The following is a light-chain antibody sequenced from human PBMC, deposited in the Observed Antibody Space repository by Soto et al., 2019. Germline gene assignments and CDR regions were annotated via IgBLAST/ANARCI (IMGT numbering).Light chain of an antibody. CDR2: EVS. CDR1: SSDVGRYNY. Sequence: SALTQPASVSGSPGQSITISCTGTSSDVGRYNYVSWYQQHPGTAPKLMIYEVSNRPSGVSNRFSGSKSGNTASLTISGLQAEDEADYYCSSYTTSSTQVFGTGTKLTVL. J-gene: IGLJ1*01. CDR3: SSYTTSSTQV. V-gene: IGLV2-14*01.